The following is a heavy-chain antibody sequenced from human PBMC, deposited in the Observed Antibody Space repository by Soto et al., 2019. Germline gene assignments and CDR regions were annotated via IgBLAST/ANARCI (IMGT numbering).Heavy chain of an antibody. CDR1: GGSISSSGYY. Sequence: SETLSLTCTVSGGSISSSGYYWGWIRQPPGKGLECIGSIYYSGSTYYNPTLRSRVTISVDTSKSQFSLKLRSATAADTAVYYCARREQLAGSYVEHWGQGTLGTVSS. CDR2: IYYSGST. V-gene: IGHV4-39*01. CDR3: ARREQLAGSYVEH. D-gene: IGHD6-6*01. J-gene: IGHJ4*02.